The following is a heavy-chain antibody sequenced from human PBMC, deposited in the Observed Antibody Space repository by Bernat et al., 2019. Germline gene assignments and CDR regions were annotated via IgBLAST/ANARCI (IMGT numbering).Heavy chain of an antibody. CDR1: GFTFSSYS. CDR2: VSISSSYI. D-gene: IGHD3-10*01. CDR3: ARDPGDWYFDL. Sequence: VQLVESGGGLVKPGGSLRLSCAASGFTFSSYSMNWVRQAPGKGLEWVSYVSISSSYIYYADSVKGRFTISRDNAKNSLYLQMNSLRAEDTAVYYCARDPGDWYFDLWGRGTLVTVSS. V-gene: IGHV3-21*05. J-gene: IGHJ2*01.